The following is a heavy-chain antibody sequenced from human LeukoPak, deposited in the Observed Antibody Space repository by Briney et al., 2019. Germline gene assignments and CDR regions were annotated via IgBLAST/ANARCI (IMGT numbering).Heavy chain of an antibody. CDR2: INHSGST. D-gene: IGHD3-9*01. CDR3: ARGLPGSFDY. V-gene: IGHV4-34*01. J-gene: IGHJ4*02. CDR1: GGSFSGYY. Sequence: SETLSLTCAVYGGSFSGYYWSWIRQPPGKGLEWIGEINHSGSTNYNPSLKSRVTISVDTPKNQFSLKLSSVTASDTAVYYCARGLPGSFDYWGQGTLVTVSS.